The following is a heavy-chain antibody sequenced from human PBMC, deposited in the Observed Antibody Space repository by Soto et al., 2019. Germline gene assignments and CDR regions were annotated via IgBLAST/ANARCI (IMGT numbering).Heavy chain of an antibody. V-gene: IGHV1-69*13. J-gene: IGHJ4*02. D-gene: IGHD3-9*01. CDR2: IIPIFGTA. Sequence: SVKVSCKASGGTFSSYAISWVRQAPGQGLEWMGGIIPIFGTANYAQKFQGRVTITADESTSTAYMELSSLRSEDTAVYYCARGSFTAYDILTGYYEDFDYWGQGTLVTVPQ. CDR1: GGTFSSYA. CDR3: ARGSFTAYDILTGYYEDFDY.